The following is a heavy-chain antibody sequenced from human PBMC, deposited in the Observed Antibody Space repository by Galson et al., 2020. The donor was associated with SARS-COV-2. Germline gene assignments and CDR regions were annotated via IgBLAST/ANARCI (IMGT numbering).Heavy chain of an antibody. V-gene: IGHV3-72*01. Sequence: GESLKISCVVSGFTFSAHHMDWVRQVPGKGLEWVGRSRSKAYSYTTEYAASVNGRFTISRDDSAKSLNLNMNNLKTEDSAVYFCAKANDFWRGSYTGDYYMDVCGKGTTVTVSS. J-gene: IGHJ6*03. CDR2: SRSKAYSYTT. D-gene: IGHD3-3*01. CDR3: AKANDFWRGSYTGDYYMDV. CDR1: GFTFSAHH.